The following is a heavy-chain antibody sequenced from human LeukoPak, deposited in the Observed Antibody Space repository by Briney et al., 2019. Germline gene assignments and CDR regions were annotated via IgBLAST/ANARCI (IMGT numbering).Heavy chain of an antibody. CDR1: GFTFSSYS. CDR3: ARDRLPILEWLFDSPYYYYYYGMDV. Sequence: KTGGSLRLPCAASGFTFSSYSMNWVRQAPGKGLEWVSSISSSSSYIYYADSVKGRFTISRDNAKNSLYLQMNSLRAEDTAVYYCARDRLPILEWLFDSPYYYYYYGMDVWGQGTTVTVSS. J-gene: IGHJ6*02. V-gene: IGHV3-21*01. D-gene: IGHD3-3*01. CDR2: ISSSSSYI.